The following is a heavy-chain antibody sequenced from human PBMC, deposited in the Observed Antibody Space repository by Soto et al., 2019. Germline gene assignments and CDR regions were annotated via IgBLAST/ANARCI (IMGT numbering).Heavy chain of an antibody. CDR1: GYTFTSYG. CDR2: SGPYNGNT. D-gene: IGHD2-2*01. V-gene: IGHV1-18*01. Sequence: QVQLVQSGAEVKKPGASVKVPCKASGYTFTSYGISWVRQAPGQGLEWMAWSGPYNGNTNYAQNLQVRVTVTTDTCTSTAYLEPRSLRPDDWAVYYCVRERWWIVTSCYAGCSAYWGQGNLVTVSS. J-gene: IGHJ4*02. CDR3: VRERWWIVTSCYAGCSAY.